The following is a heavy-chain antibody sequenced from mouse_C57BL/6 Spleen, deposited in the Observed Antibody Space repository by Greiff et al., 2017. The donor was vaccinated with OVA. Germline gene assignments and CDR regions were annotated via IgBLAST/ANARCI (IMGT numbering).Heavy chain of an antibody. CDR3: ARYDYDYYAMDY. CDR2: ISSGSSTI. V-gene: IGHV5-17*01. CDR1: GFTLSDYG. J-gene: IGHJ4*01. Sequence: EVQLVESGGGLVKPGGSLKLSCAASGFTLSDYGMHWVRQAPEKGLEWVAYISSGSSTIYYADTVKGRFTISRDNAKNTLFLQMTSLRSEDTAMYYCARYDYDYYAMDYWGQGTSVTVSS. D-gene: IGHD2-4*01.